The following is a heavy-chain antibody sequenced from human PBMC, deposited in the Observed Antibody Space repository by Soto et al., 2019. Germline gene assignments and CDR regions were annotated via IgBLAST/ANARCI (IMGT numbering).Heavy chain of an antibody. Sequence: SETLSLTCTVSGGSISSYYWSWIRQPPGKGLEWIGYIYYSGSTNYNPSLKSRVTISVDTSKNQFSLKLSSVAAADTAVYYCARDQGAVADQNYYGMDVWGQGTTVTV. D-gene: IGHD6-19*01. CDR2: IYYSGST. J-gene: IGHJ6*02. CDR3: ARDQGAVADQNYYGMDV. V-gene: IGHV4-59*01. CDR1: GGSISSYY.